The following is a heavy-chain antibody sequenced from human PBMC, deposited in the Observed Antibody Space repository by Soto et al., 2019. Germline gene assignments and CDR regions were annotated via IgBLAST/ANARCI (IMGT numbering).Heavy chain of an antibody. CDR3: ARRVATITGTYYYYMDV. D-gene: IGHD5-12*01. CDR1: GYTFTSYD. V-gene: IGHV1-8*01. Sequence: ASVKVSCKASGYTFTSYDINWGRQATGQGLEWMGWVNPNSGNTGYAQKFQGRVTMTRNTSISTAYMELSSLRSEDTAVYYCARRVATITGTYYYYMDVWGKGTTVTVSS. CDR2: VNPNSGNT. J-gene: IGHJ6*03.